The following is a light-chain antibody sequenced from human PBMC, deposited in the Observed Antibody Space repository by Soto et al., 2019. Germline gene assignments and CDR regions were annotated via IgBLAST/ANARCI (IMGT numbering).Light chain of an antibody. CDR3: QQFNSYPIT. CDR1: QDIRGA. J-gene: IGKJ5*01. Sequence: AIQLTQSPSSLSASVGDRVTITCRASQDIRGALAWYQQQPGKAPKMLIYDVSTLESGVPLRFSGSSSETDFTLTISSLQPVYFATYYCQQFNSYPITFGQGTRLEIK. CDR2: DVS. V-gene: IGKV1-13*02.